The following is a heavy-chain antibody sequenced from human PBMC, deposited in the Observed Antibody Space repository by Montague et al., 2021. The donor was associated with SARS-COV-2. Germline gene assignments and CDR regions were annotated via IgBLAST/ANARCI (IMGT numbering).Heavy chain of an antibody. J-gene: IGHJ4*02. CDR3: VREFWYCSRGACLGNFDS. D-gene: IGHD2-2*01. CDR2: ITHSGGI. Sequence: SETLSLTCAVYGGSFNDYYWTWVRQPPGKGLEWIGEITHSGGIKYNPSLQNRVSMSVDTSKNQFSLNLTSVTAADTAVYHCVREFWYCSRGACLGNFDSWGQGTLVTVSS. V-gene: IGHV4-34*01. CDR1: GGSFNDYY.